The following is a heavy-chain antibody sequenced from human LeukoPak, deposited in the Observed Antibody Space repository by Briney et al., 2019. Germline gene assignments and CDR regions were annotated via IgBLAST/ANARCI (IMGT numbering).Heavy chain of an antibody. V-gene: IGHV4-39*07. Sequence: SETLSLTCTVSGGSISSTNFCWGWIRQPPGKGLEWIGNLYYNENTQYNPSLKSRVTISIDTSKRQFSLNVSSVTAADTAVYYCASLNDYGDYGGILAFDYWGQGTLATVSS. CDR1: GGSISSTNFC. CDR2: LYYNENT. D-gene: IGHD4-17*01. CDR3: ASLNDYGDYGGILAFDY. J-gene: IGHJ4*02.